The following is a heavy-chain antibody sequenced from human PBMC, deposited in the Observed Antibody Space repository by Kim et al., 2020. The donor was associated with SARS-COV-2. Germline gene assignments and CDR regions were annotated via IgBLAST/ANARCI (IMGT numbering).Heavy chain of an antibody. Sequence: SETLSLTCTVSSGSISSYYWNWIRQAPGKGLEWIGYISHIGDTNYNPTLKSRVTILINTPKNQFSLKLSSVTAANTAVYYCTRAGRGQMAVDSWGQGTLVTVSS. CDR3: TRAGRGQMAVDS. J-gene: IGHJ5*01. CDR1: SGSISSYY. V-gene: IGHV4-59*01. CDR2: ISHIGDT.